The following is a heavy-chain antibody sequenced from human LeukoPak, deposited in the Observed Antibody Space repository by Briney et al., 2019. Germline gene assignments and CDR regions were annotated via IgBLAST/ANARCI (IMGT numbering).Heavy chain of an antibody. J-gene: IGHJ6*04. Sequence: PGGSLRLSCAASGLTFRSYSMNWVRQAPGKGLEWVSSISSSSSYILYADSVKGRFTIPRDNAKNSLYLQMNSLRAEDTAVYYCARGRVPSGSYSYYYYGMDVWGKGTTVTVSS. CDR3: ARGRVPSGSYSYYYYGMDV. D-gene: IGHD3-10*01. V-gene: IGHV3-21*01. CDR2: ISSSSSYI. CDR1: GLTFRSYS.